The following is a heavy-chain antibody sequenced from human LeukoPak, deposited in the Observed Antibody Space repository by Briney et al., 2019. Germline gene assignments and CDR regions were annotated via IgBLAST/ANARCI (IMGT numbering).Heavy chain of an antibody. V-gene: IGHV1-2*02. J-gene: IGHJ6*02. Sequence: ASVKVSCKASGYTSTGYYMHWVRQAPGQGLEWMGWINPNSGGTNYAQKFQGRVTMTRDTSISTAYMELSRLRFDDTAVYYCAREGSSSWLPYYYGMDVWGQGTTVTVSS. D-gene: IGHD6-13*01. CDR2: INPNSGGT. CDR3: AREGSSSWLPYYYGMDV. CDR1: GYTSTGYY.